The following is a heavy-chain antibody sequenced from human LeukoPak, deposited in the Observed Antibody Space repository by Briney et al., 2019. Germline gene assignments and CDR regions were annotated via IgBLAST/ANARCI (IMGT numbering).Heavy chain of an antibody. V-gene: IGHV3-23*01. CDR2: VTVSNSIT. CDR1: GFAFSRHS. J-gene: IGHJ4*02. Sequence: GGSLSLSGESSGFAFSRHSISWVRQAPGKGLEGVSVVTVSNSITYYADSVKGRFTISRDNSRNTVYLQMTSLRAEDTALYYCAREPEDCRGGCYSLSDYWGQGTLVTVSS. CDR3: AREPEDCRGGCYSLSDY. D-gene: IGHD2-21*02.